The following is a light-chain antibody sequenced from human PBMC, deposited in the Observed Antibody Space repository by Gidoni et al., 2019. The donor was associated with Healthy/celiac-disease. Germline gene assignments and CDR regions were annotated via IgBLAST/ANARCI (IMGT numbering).Light chain of an antibody. J-gene: IGKJ2*01. CDR2: CAS. CDR3: QQYNNWPLYT. CDR1: QSVSSN. V-gene: IGKV3-15*01. Sequence: EIVMTQSLATLPVSPGERATLSCRASQSVSSNLAWYQQNPGQAPRLLIYCASTRATVIPARFSGSGSGTEFTLTISSLQSEDFAVYYCQQYNNWPLYTFGQGTKLEI.